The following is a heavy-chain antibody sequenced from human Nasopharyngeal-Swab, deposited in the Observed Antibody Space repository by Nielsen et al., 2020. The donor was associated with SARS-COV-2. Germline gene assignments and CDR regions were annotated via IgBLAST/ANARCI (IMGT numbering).Heavy chain of an antibody. J-gene: IGHJ3*02. Sequence: SLKIPCLASGFTFNIYAMAWVRRTPGRGLQWVSGISASGGSTYYTDSVKGRFAVSRDNSRNTLYLQMHSLRVEDTALYYCAKDDVVRGDAFDIWGQGTMVTVSS. CDR1: GFTFNIYA. CDR2: ISASGGST. V-gene: IGHV3-23*01. D-gene: IGHD3-10*01. CDR3: AKDDVVRGDAFDI.